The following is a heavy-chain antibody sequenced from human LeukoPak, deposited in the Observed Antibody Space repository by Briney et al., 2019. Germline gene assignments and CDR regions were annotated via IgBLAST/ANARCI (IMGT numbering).Heavy chain of an antibody. Sequence: SVKVSCKASGGTFSSYAISWVRQAPGQGLEWMGGIIPIFGTANYAQKFQGRVTITADKSTSTAYMELSSLRSEDTAVYYCAKGRLRGGTYNDDFWGQGTLVTVSS. CDR2: IIPIFGTA. CDR3: AKGRLRGGTYNDDF. J-gene: IGHJ4*02. V-gene: IGHV1-69*06. CDR1: GGTFSSYA. D-gene: IGHD3-16*01.